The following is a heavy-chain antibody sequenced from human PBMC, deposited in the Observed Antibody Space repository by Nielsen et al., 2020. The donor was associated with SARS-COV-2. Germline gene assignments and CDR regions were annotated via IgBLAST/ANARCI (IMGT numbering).Heavy chain of an antibody. J-gene: IGHJ4*02. Sequence: WVRQAPGQGLEWMGMINPSGGSTSYAQKFQGRVTMTRDTSTSTVYMELSSLRSEDTAVYYCARDLEAARPCYIDYWGQGTLVTVSS. D-gene: IGHD6-6*01. CDR3: ARDLEAARPCYIDY. CDR2: INPSGGST. V-gene: IGHV1-46*01.